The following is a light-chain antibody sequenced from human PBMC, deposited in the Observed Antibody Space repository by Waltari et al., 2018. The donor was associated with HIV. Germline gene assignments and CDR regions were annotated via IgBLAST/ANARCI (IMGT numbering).Light chain of an antibody. CDR3: QQSHTSPAT. CDR2: GAS. V-gene: IGKV1-39*01. CDR1: QNIYSY. Sequence: DIQTTQSPSSLSASVGHRVTITCRANQNIYSYLNWYRQKPGKAPNLLIFGASTLQSGVPSRFSATGSGIDFILTITGEQQEDVATYFCQQSHTSPATFGQVTKLEMK. J-gene: IGKJ2*01.